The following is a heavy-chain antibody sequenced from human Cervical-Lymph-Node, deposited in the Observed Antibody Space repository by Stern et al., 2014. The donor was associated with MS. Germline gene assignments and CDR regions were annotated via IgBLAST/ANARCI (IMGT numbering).Heavy chain of an antibody. Sequence: VQLEESGPALLRPSETLSLTCTVSGASITSHFWSWIRQPPGKGLEWVGYIYYSGTTNYNATLQGRPAISIDASKTQFSLRLSSVTAADTAVYYCARATDLWGQGTLVTVSS. J-gene: IGHJ5*02. V-gene: IGHV4-59*11. CDR1: GASITSHF. CDR2: IYYSGTT. CDR3: ARATDL.